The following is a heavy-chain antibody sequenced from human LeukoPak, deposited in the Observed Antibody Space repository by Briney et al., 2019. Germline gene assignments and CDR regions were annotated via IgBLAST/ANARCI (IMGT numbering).Heavy chain of an antibody. CDR3: ARVASYSSSWTVYYYYGMDV. CDR1: GFTFSSYW. J-gene: IGHJ6*02. Sequence: GGSLRLSCAASGFTFSSYWMSWVRQAPGKGLEWVANIKQDGSEKYYVDSVKGRFTISRDNAKNSLYLQMNSLRAEDTAVYYCARVASYSSSWTVYYYYGMDVWGQGTTVTVSS. CDR2: IKQDGSEK. V-gene: IGHV3-7*01. D-gene: IGHD6-13*01.